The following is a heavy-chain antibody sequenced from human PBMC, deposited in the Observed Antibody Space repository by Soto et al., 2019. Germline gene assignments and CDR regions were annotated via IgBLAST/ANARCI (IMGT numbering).Heavy chain of an antibody. CDR1: GGSFSCYY. J-gene: IGHJ4*02. V-gene: IGHV4-34*01. CDR2: INHSGST. Sequence: SETQSLTCAVYGGSFSCYYWSWIRQPPGKGLEWIGEINHSGSTNYNPSLKSRVTISVDTSKNQFSLKLSSVTAADTAVYYCARSGILTGYRDFDYWGQGTLVTVSS. CDR3: ARSGILTGYRDFDY. D-gene: IGHD3-9*01.